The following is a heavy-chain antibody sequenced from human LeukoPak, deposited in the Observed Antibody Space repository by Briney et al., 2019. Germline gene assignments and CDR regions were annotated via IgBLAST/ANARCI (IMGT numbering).Heavy chain of an antibody. CDR2: ISSSCSTI. J-gene: IGHJ6*02. Sequence: GGSLRLSCAASGFTFSDYYMSWIRQAPGKGLEWVSYISSSCSTIYYADSVKGRFTISRDNAKNSLYLQMNSLRAEDTAVYYCARDRCSSTSCYWIRYGMDVWGQGTTVTVSS. V-gene: IGHV3-11*01. D-gene: IGHD2-2*01. CDR3: ARDRCSSTSCYWIRYGMDV. CDR1: GFTFSDYY.